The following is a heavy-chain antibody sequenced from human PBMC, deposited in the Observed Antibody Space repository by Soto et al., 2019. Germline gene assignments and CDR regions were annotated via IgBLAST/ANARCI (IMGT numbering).Heavy chain of an antibody. V-gene: IGHV4-59*12. CDR1: GGSISSYY. D-gene: IGHD3-22*01. Sequence: SETLSLTCTVSGGSISSYYWSWIRQPPGKGLEWIGYIYYSGSINYNPSLKSRVTISVDTSKNSVYLQMNSLKTEDTAVYYCVRTTYFSDSSGYTRCFDYWGQGTLVTVSS. J-gene: IGHJ4*02. CDR3: VRTTYFSDSSGYTRCFDY. CDR2: IYYSGSI.